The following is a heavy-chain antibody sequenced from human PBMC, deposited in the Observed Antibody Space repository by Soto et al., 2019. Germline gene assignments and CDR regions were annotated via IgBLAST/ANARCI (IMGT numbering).Heavy chain of an antibody. CDR1: GDSVSSNDAV. J-gene: IGHJ5*02. CDR3: ARLVGNSWLDH. Sequence: QVQLQQSGPGLVNPSQTLSLTCAISGDSVSSNDAVWNWIRQSPSRGLEWLGRTYDRSIWLTEYAVSVKGRMTITPDASKNQFSAQVNTVTPEATAMYCCARLVGNSWLDHWGQGTLVTVSA. D-gene: IGHD6-6*01. V-gene: IGHV6-1*01. CDR2: TYDRSIWLT.